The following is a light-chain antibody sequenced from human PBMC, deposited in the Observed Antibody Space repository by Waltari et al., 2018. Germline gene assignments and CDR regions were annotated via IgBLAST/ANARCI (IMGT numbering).Light chain of an antibody. V-gene: IGLV2-14*03. CDR2: DVN. CDR3: SSFTSSTTGI. Sequence: SALTQPDSVSGSPGQSLTISCSAISSDSGGYEYVSWYQQHPGKAPKVIIYDVNNRPSGVSNRFSGSKSGSSASLTISGLQAEDEADYYCSSFTSSTTGIFGGGTKVAVL. CDR1: SSDSGGYEY. J-gene: IGLJ2*01.